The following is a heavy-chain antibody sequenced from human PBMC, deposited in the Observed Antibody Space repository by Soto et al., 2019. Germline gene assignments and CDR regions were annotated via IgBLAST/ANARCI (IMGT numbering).Heavy chain of an antibody. J-gene: IGHJ4*02. CDR3: AKGGRQWLVTSDFNY. CDR1: GFTFSDYA. V-gene: IGHV3-30*18. Sequence: VQLVESGGGVVQPGRSLRLSCAASGFTFSDYAMHWVRQAPGKGLEWVAVVSHDRRNTHYADSVKGRFTISRDSSTNTVSLEMTSLRAEATAVYYCAKGGRQWLVTSDFNYWGQGALVPVSS. D-gene: IGHD6-19*01. CDR2: VSHDRRNT.